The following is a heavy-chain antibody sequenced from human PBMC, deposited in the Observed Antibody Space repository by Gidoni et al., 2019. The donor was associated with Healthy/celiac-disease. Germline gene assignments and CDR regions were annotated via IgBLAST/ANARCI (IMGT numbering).Heavy chain of an antibody. CDR2: IIPIFGTA. CDR3: ARSEAEDSGYENIYYYYGMDV. V-gene: IGHV1-69*01. Sequence: QVQLVQSGAEVKKPGSSVKVSCKASGGTFSSYAISWVRQAPGQGLEWMGGIIPIFGTANYAQKFQGRVTITADESTSTAYMELSSLRSEDTAVYYCARSEAEDSGYENIYYYYGMDVWGQGTTVTVSS. J-gene: IGHJ6*02. CDR1: GGTFSSYA. D-gene: IGHD5-12*01.